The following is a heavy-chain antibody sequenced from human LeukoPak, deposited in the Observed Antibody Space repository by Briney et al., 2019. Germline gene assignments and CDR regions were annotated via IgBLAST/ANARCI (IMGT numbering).Heavy chain of an antibody. CDR3: ARCIAAAGTPNWFDP. Sequence: KTSETLSLTCTVSGGSISSYYWSWIRQPPGKGLEWIGYIYYSGSTNYNPSLKSRVTISVDTSKNQFSLKLSSVTAADTAVYYCARCIAAAGTPNWFDPWGQGTLVTVSS. CDR1: GGSISSYY. V-gene: IGHV4-59*08. D-gene: IGHD6-13*01. CDR2: IYYSGST. J-gene: IGHJ5*02.